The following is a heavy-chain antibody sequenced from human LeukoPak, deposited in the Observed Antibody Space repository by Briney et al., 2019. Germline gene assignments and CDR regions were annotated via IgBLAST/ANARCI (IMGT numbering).Heavy chain of an antibody. CDR3: ARGRGPYGWFDP. CDR2: INTDGSIT. J-gene: IGHJ5*02. Sequence: GGSLRLSCAASGFTFSDYRIHWVRQAPGKGLVWVSRINTDGSITNYADSVRGRFTISRDNAKNALYLQMNNLRAEDTAIYFCARGRGPYGWFDPWGQGTLVTVSS. CDR1: GFTFSDYR. D-gene: IGHD3-10*01. V-gene: IGHV3-74*01.